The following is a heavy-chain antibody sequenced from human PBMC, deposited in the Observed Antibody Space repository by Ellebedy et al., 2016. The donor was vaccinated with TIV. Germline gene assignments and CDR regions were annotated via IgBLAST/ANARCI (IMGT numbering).Heavy chain of an antibody. D-gene: IGHD4-17*01. Sequence: PGGSLRLSCAASGFTFRSYAMHWVRQAPGKGLEWVAVVTNDGVNKYYAESVQGRFTVSRDNSKNTLYLQMNSLRPEDTAVYSCARDGPPRSGSTVTTGWFDPWGQGTLVTVSS. J-gene: IGHJ5*02. CDR2: VTNDGVNK. CDR3: ARDGPPRSGSTVTTGWFDP. V-gene: IGHV3-30*04. CDR1: GFTFRSYA.